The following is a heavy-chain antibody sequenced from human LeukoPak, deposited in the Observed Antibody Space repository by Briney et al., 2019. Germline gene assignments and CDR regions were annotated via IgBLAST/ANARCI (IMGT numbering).Heavy chain of an antibody. Sequence: GGSLRLSCAASGFTFIDYDMHWFRQVIGKGLEWVSAIGIRGDTHYSGSVKGRFTISRENAESSLYLQMNSLRAEDTAVYYCARGGIQVSGIDEFDYWGQGTLVTVSS. CDR1: GFTFIDYD. D-gene: IGHD6-19*01. V-gene: IGHV3-13*01. CDR2: IGIRGDT. CDR3: ARGGIQVSGIDEFDY. J-gene: IGHJ4*02.